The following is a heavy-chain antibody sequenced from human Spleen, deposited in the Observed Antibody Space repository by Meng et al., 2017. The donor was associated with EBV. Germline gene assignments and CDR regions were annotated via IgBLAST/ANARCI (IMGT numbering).Heavy chain of an antibody. CDR2: IDPKTGNP. D-gene: IGHD2-15*01. CDR3: ARVVGQYCSGGSCYGDY. J-gene: IGHJ4*02. V-gene: IGHV7-4-1*02. Sequence: QVQLVQSGSELKKDGASVKVSCKASGYNFNSYGVNWVRQAPGQGLEWMGWIDPKTGNPTYAQAFTGRFVFSLDTSVNTAYLLINSLRAEDTAVYYCARVVGQYCSGGSCYGDYWGQGTLVTVSS. CDR1: GYNFNSYG.